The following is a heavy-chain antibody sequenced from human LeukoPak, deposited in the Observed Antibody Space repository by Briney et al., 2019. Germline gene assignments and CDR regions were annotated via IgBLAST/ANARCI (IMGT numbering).Heavy chain of an antibody. V-gene: IGHV3-11*01. CDR2: ISSSGSTI. J-gene: IGHJ4*02. Sequence: GGSLRLSCAASGFTFSDYYMSWIRQAPGKGLEWVSYISSSGSTIYYADSVKGRFTISRDNAKNSLYLQMNSLRAEDTAVYYCARVYYYDSSGYPPDYWGQGTLVTVST. CDR1: GFTFSDYY. CDR3: ARVYYYDSSGYPPDY. D-gene: IGHD3-22*01.